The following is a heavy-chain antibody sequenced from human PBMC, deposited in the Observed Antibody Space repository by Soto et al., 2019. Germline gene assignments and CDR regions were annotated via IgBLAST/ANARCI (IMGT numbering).Heavy chain of an antibody. J-gene: IGHJ5*02. Sequence: SETLSLTCTVSGGSISSYYWSWIRQPPGKGLEWIGYIYYSGSTNYNPSPKSRVTISVDTSKNQFSLKLSSVTAAATAVYYCAGQRYGGTLFDPWGQGTLVTVSS. D-gene: IGHD1-26*01. CDR2: IYYSGST. CDR1: GGSISSYY. CDR3: AGQRYGGTLFDP. V-gene: IGHV4-59*08.